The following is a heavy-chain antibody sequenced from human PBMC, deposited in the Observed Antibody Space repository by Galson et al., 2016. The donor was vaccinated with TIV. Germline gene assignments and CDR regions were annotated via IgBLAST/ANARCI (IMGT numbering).Heavy chain of an antibody. D-gene: IGHD3-16*01. CDR1: GYTFTGNY. CDR2: INPDSGGT. Sequence: SVKVSCKASGYTFTGNYVHWVRQAPGQGLKWMGWINPDSGGTNYAQRFQGRVTMTRDTSIGTAYMELSRLTSDDTAVYYCTRVGRLRSDFDPWGQGTLVTVSS. J-gene: IGHJ5*02. CDR3: TRVGRLRSDFDP. V-gene: IGHV1-2*02.